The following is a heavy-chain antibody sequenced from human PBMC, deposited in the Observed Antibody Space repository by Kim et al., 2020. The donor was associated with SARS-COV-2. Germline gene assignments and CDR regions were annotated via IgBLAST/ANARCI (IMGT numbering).Heavy chain of an antibody. V-gene: IGHV4-59*01. J-gene: IGHJ6*02. CDR2: IYYTGST. D-gene: IGHD5-18*01. CDR3: ARDVTSYSFYGMDV. Sequence: SETLSLTCTVSGGSISFYYWSWIRQPPGKGLEWIGYIYYTGSTNYNPSLKSRVTMSVDTSKNQFSLKLSSVTAADTAVYYCARDVTSYSFYGMDVWGQGTPVTVS. CDR1: GGSISFYY.